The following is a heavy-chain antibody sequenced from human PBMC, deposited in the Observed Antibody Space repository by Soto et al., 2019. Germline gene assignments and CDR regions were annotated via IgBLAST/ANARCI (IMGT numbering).Heavy chain of an antibody. CDR2: INTYNGNT. Sequence: GASVKVSCKASGYTFTNYGISWARQAPGKGLEWMGWINTYNGNTKYAQKFQGRVTMTTDTSTSTAYMELRSLRSDDTAVYYCARGVGSGSYYNQYNWFDPWGQGTLVTVSS. CDR1: GYTFTNYG. D-gene: IGHD3-10*01. J-gene: IGHJ5*02. CDR3: ARGVGSGSYYNQYNWFDP. V-gene: IGHV1-18*01.